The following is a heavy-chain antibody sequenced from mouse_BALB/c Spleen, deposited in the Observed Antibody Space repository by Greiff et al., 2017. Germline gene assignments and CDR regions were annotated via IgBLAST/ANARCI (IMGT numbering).Heavy chain of an antibody. J-gene: IGHJ4*01. V-gene: IGHV5-12-2*01. CDR1: GFTFSSYT. CDR2: ISNGGGST. Sequence: EVMLVESGGGLVQPGGSLKLSCAASGFTFSSYTMSWVRQTPEKRLEWVAYISNGGGSTYYPDTVKGRFTISRDNAKNTLYLQMSSLKSEDTAMYYCARHGDGYLLYAMDYWGQGTSVTVSS. CDR3: ARHGDGYLLYAMDY. D-gene: IGHD2-3*01.